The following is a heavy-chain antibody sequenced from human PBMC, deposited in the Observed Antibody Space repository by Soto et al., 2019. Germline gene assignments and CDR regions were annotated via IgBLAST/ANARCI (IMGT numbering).Heavy chain of an antibody. D-gene: IGHD3-9*01. Sequence: ASVKVSCKASGYTFTGYYMHWVRQAPGQGLEWMGWINPNSGGTNYAQKFQGWVTMTRDTSISTAYMELSRLRSDDTAVYYCARGYDILTGYYRRFDPWGQGTLVTVS. J-gene: IGHJ5*02. CDR2: INPNSGGT. V-gene: IGHV1-2*04. CDR1: GYTFTGYY. CDR3: ARGYDILTGYYRRFDP.